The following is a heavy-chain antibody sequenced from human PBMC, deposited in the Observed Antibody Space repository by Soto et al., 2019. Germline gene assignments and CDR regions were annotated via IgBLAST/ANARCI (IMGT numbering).Heavy chain of an antibody. CDR3: ARGGYDILTGPPYYFDY. V-gene: IGHV4-34*01. CDR2: INHRGTT. D-gene: IGHD3-9*01. J-gene: IGHJ4*02. CDR1: GGSFSGYN. Sequence: QVQLQQWGAGLLKPSETLSLTSAVYGGSFSGYNWSWIRQPPGRGLEWIGEINHRGTTNYNPSLKSRVTISVDTSKNQFSLKLSSVTAADTAVYYCARGGYDILTGPPYYFDYWGQGTLVTVSS.